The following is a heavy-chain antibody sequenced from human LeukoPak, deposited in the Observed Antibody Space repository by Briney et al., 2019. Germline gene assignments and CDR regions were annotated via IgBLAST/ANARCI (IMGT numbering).Heavy chain of an antibody. Sequence: ASVKVSCTASGYTFTSYYMHWVRQAPGQGLEWMGIINPSCGSTSYAQKFQGRVTMTRDTSTSTVYMELSSLRSEDTAVYYCAREMHIVVVTAIYYYGMDVWGQGTTVTVSS. CDR2: INPSCGST. V-gene: IGHV1-46*01. J-gene: IGHJ6*02. CDR3: AREMHIVVVTAIYYYGMDV. D-gene: IGHD2-21*02. CDR1: GYTFTSYY.